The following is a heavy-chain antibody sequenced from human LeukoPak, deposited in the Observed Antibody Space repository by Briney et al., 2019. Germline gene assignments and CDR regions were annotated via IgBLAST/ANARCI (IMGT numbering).Heavy chain of an antibody. V-gene: IGHV4-59*01. J-gene: IGHJ4*02. CDR1: GGSISSYY. D-gene: IGHD6-13*01. Sequence: PSETLSLTCTVSGGSISSYYWSWIRQPPGKGLEWIGYIYYSGSTNYNPSLKSRVTISVDTSKNQFSLKLSSVTAADTAVYYCARDGSSSWSPFDYWGQGTLVTVSS. CDR3: ARDGSSSWSPFDY. CDR2: IYYSGST.